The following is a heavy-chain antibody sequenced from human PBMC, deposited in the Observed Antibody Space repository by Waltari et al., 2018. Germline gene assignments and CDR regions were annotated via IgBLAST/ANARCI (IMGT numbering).Heavy chain of an antibody. V-gene: IGHV4-61*09. D-gene: IGHD4-17*01. CDR1: GGSISSGSYY. CDR2: ISTSGST. J-gene: IGHJ4*02. CDR3: ARDGSDYGDYVYDY. Sequence: QVQLQESGPGLVKPSQTLSLTCTVSGGSISSGSYYWSWIRQPAGKGLEWNGYISTSGSTTYTPSHKCRVTISVDTSKNQFSLKRSSVTAADTAVYYCARDGSDYGDYVYDYWGQGTLVTVSS.